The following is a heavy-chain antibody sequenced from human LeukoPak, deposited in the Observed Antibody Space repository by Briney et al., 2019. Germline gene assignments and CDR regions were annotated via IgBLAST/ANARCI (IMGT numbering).Heavy chain of an antibody. V-gene: IGHV1-18*04. CDR3: ARVLGSWRPDY. CDR1: GYTFTGYC. J-gene: IGHJ4*02. Sequence: ASVKVSCKASGYTFTGYCIHWVRQAPGQGLEWMGWISAYNGNTNYAQKLQGRVTMTTDTSTSTAYMELRSLRSDDTAVYYCARVLGSWRPDYWGQGTLVTVSS. CDR2: ISAYNGNT. D-gene: IGHD6-13*01.